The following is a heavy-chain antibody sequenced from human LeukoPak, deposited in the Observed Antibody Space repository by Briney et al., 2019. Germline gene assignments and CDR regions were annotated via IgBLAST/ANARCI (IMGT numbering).Heavy chain of an antibody. CDR1: GGTFSSYA. J-gene: IGHJ5*02. V-gene: IGHV1-69*05. CDR3: ARDNSSGWDWFDP. Sequence: SVRVSCKASGGTFSSYAISWVRQAPGQGLEWMGGIIPIFGTANYAQKFQGRVTITTDESTSIAYMELSSLRSEDTAVYYCARDNSSGWDWFDPWGQGTLVTVSS. CDR2: IIPIFGTA. D-gene: IGHD6-19*01.